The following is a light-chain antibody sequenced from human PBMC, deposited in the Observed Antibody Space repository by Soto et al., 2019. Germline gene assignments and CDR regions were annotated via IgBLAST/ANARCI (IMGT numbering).Light chain of an antibody. J-gene: IGLJ2*01. CDR3: QSYDSSLSGSNVV. CDR1: SSNIGAVYD. CDR2: GNS. V-gene: IGLV1-40*01. Sequence: QSVLTQPPSVSGAPGQRVTISCTGSSSNIGAVYDVHWYQQLPGTAPKLLIYGNSNRPSGVPDRFSGSKSCTSASLAITGLQAEDEADYYCQSYDSSLSGSNVVFGGGTKVTVL.